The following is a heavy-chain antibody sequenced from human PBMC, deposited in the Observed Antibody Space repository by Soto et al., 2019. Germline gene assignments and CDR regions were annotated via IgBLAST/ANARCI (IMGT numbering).Heavy chain of an antibody. CDR3: AKGSRMWTPDY. CDR1: GYTFTDYA. D-gene: IGHD2-21*01. J-gene: IGHJ4*02. Sequence: VKVSCKTSGYTFTDYAILWVRQAPGQALEWLGWIAAGNGNTRFSQKFQGRVTITRDTSATTAYMELTSLRSEDTAVYYCAKGSRMWTPDYWGQGTLVTVSS. V-gene: IGHV1-3*01. CDR2: IAAGNGNT.